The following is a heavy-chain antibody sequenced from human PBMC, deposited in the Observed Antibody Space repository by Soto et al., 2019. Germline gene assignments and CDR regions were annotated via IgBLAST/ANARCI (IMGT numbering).Heavy chain of an antibody. V-gene: IGHV1-2*02. D-gene: IGHD5-18*01. J-gene: IGHJ4*02. CDR2: INPNSGGT. CDR1: GYTFTGYY. Sequence: GASVKVSCKASGYTFTGYYMHWVRQAPGQGLEWMGWINPNSGGTNYAQKFQGRVTMTRDTSISTAYMELSRLRSDDTAVYYCAKIGDSYGRGFDYWGQGTLVTVSS. CDR3: AKIGDSYGRGFDY.